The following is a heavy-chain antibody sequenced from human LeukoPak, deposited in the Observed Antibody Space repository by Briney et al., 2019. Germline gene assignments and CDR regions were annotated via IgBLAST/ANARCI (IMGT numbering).Heavy chain of an antibody. V-gene: IGHV4-34*01. CDR3: ARVDGDGYNIPDY. Sequence: SETLSLTCAVYGESFSSYYWSWIRQPPGKGLEWIGEINHSGNTNYNPSLKSRVTISVDTSKNQFSLRLSSVTAADTAVYYCARVDGDGYNIPDYWGQGTLVTVSS. J-gene: IGHJ4*02. D-gene: IGHD5-24*01. CDR1: GESFSSYY. CDR2: INHSGNT.